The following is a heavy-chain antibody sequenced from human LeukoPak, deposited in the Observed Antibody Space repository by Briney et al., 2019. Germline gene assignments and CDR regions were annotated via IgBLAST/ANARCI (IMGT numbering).Heavy chain of an antibody. J-gene: IGHJ4*02. CDR2: ISYDGSNK. D-gene: IGHD3-22*01. CDR1: GFTFNSYG. CDR3: AKDSSDYYFDY. V-gene: IGHV3-30*18. Sequence: PGGPLRLSCAASGFTFNSYGMHWVRQAPGKGLEWVAVISYDGSNKYYADSVKGRFTISRDNSKNTLYLQMNSLRADDTAVYYCAKDSSDYYFDYWGQGTLVTVSS.